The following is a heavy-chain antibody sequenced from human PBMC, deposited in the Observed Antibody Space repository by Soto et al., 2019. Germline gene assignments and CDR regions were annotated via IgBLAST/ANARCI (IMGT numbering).Heavy chain of an antibody. J-gene: IGHJ4*02. CDR1: GGSISSSSSY. CDR2: IYSGST. CDR3: ATTRGIAVGGSFDY. D-gene: IGHD6-13*01. V-gene: IGHV4-39*01. Sequence: LTCTVSGGSISSSSSYWGWIRQPPGKGLEWIGTIYSGSTYYNPSLKSRVTISVDTSKNQFSLKLSSVAAADTAIYFCATTRGIAVGGSFDYWGQGTLVTVSS.